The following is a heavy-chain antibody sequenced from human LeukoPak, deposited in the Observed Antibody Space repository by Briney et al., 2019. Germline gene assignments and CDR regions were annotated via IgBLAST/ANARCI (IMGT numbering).Heavy chain of an antibody. CDR1: GYTLTGLS. D-gene: IGHD6-13*01. V-gene: IGHV1-24*01. CDR3: ATDRGVAAAGTYYYYMDV. Sequence: ASVKVSCKVSGYTLTGLSMHWVRQAPGKGLEWMGGFDPEDGETIYAQKFQGRVTMTEDTSTDTAYMELSSLRSEDTAVYYCATDRGVAAAGTYYYYMDVWGKGTTVTVSS. J-gene: IGHJ6*03. CDR2: FDPEDGET.